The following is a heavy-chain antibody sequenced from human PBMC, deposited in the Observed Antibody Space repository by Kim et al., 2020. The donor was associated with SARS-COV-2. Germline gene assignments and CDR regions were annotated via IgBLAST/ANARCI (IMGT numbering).Heavy chain of an antibody. CDR1: GFTFSNAW. Sequence: GGSLRLSCAASGFTFSNAWMSWVRQAPGKGLEWVGSIKSKTDGGTTDYAAPVKGRFTISRDDSKNTLYLQMNSLKTEDTAVYYCLYSSGWYIPYWGQGTLVTVSS. CDR2: IKSKTDGGTT. D-gene: IGHD6-19*01. V-gene: IGHV3-15*01. J-gene: IGHJ4*02. CDR3: LYSSGWYIPY.